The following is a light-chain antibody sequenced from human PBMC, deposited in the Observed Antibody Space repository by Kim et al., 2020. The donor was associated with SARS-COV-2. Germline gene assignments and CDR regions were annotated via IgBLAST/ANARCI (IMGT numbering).Light chain of an antibody. J-gene: IGLJ1*01. CDR3: SSYTSSSTLGV. CDR1: SSDVGGYNY. CDR2: DVI. Sequence: QSALTQPASVSGSPGQSITISCTGTSSDVGGYNYVSRYQQHPGKAPKLMIYDVINRPSGVSNRFSGSKSGNTASLTISGLQAEDEADYYCSSYTSSSTLGVFGTGTKVTVL. V-gene: IGLV2-14*03.